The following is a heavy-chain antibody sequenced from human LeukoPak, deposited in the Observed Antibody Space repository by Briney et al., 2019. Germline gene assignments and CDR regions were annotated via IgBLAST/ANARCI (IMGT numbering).Heavy chain of an antibody. J-gene: IGHJ4*02. Sequence: GGSLRLSCAASRFTFSSYSMNWVRQAPGKGLEWVSYISSSSSSIYYADSVKGRFTISRDNAKNSLYLQMNSLRAEDTAVYYCARDLGGYSYGSHFDYWGQGTMVTVSS. V-gene: IGHV3-48*01. CDR3: ARDLGGYSYGSHFDY. CDR1: RFTFSSYS. CDR2: ISSSSSSI. D-gene: IGHD5-18*01.